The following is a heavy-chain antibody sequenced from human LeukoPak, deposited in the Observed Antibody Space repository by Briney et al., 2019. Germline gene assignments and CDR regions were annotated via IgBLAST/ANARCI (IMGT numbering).Heavy chain of an antibody. J-gene: IGHJ4*02. CDR3: ARRDIVFGFHN. V-gene: IGHV1-2*02. D-gene: IGHD2-15*01. CDR2: LNPDSGAT. Sequence: ASVKVSCKASGYTFTGFYIRWARQAPGQGLEWMGWLNPDSGATDFAQKFQGRVTMTRDTSISTAYMELRRLRSDDTAVYFCARRDIVFGFHNWGQGALVTVSS. CDR1: GYTFTGFY.